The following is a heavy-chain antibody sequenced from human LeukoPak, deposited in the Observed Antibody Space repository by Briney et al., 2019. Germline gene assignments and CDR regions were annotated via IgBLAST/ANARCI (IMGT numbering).Heavy chain of an antibody. J-gene: IGHJ4*02. D-gene: IGHD5-24*01. V-gene: IGHV3-23*01. Sequence: PGGSLRLSCAASGFTFSDYAVSWVRQAPGKGLEWVSIISGSGGSTHFADSVKGRFSISRDNSKNTLYLQMNSLRAEDTGVYYCARDLGDGYPRWFDYWGQGTLVTVSS. CDR3: ARDLGDGYPRWFDY. CDR2: ISGSGGST. CDR1: GFTFSDYA.